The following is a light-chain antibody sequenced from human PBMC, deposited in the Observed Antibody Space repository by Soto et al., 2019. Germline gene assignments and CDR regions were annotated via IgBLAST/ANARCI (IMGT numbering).Light chain of an antibody. CDR1: SSDVGAYDY. CDR2: EVS. Sequence: QSALTQPASVSGSAGQSITISCTGTSSDVGAYDYVSWYQQHPGKAPKVMIYEVSNWPSGVSNRFSGSKSGNTASLTISGLQAEDEAEYHCSSYTTSSTLVFGTGTKVTVL. V-gene: IGLV2-14*01. J-gene: IGLJ1*01. CDR3: SSYTTSSTLV.